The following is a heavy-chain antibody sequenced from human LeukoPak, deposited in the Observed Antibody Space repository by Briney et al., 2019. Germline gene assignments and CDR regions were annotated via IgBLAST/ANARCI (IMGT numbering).Heavy chain of an antibody. CDR2: ISSSGSYT. V-gene: IGHV3-11*06. CDR1: GFTFSNYA. CDR3: ARRGDGYEFDY. Sequence: GGSLRLSCAASGFTFSNYAMSWIRQAPGKGLEWVSGISSSGSYTNYADSVKGRFTISRDNARNSLYLQMNSLRAEDTAVYYCARRGDGYEFDYWGQGTLVTVSS. D-gene: IGHD5-24*01. J-gene: IGHJ4*02.